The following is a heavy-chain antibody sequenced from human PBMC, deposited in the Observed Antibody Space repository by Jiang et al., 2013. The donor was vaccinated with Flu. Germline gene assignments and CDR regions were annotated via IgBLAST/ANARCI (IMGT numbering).Heavy chain of an antibody. CDR2: IYPGDSDT. D-gene: IGHD2-15*01. CDR1: GYSFTSYW. CDR3: AKGYCSGGSCYPAGAFDI. J-gene: IGHJ3*02. V-gene: IGHV5-51*01. Sequence: SCKGSGYSFTSYWIGWVRQMPGKGLEWMGIIYPGDSDTRYSPSFQGQVTISADKSISTAYLQWSSLKASDTAMYYCAKGYCSGGSCYPAGAFDIWGQGTMVTVSS.